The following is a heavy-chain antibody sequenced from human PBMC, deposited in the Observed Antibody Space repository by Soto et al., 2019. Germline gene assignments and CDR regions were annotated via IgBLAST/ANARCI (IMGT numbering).Heavy chain of an antibody. CDR3: ARGGYSGYDFMFDY. J-gene: IGHJ4*02. CDR2: IYHSGST. V-gene: IGHV4-30-2*01. D-gene: IGHD5-12*01. CDR1: GGSISGGGYS. Sequence: SETLSLTCAVSGGSISGGGYSWNWIRQPPGKDLEYIGYIYHSGSTYYNPSLRSRVIMSLDKSKNHFSLRLSSVTAADTAVYYCARGGYSGYDFMFDYWGRGTLVTVSS.